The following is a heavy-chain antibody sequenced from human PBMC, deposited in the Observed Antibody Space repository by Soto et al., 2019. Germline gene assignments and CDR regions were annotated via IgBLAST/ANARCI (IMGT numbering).Heavy chain of an antibody. CDR2: IYHSGST. CDR3: ARGGYFDWLFPAGYGMDV. V-gene: IGHV4-4*02. J-gene: IGHJ6*02. D-gene: IGHD3-9*01. Sequence: SETLSLTCAVSGGSISSSNWWSWVRQPPGKGLEWIGEIYHSGSTNYNPSLKSRVTISVDKSKNQFSLKLSSVTAADTAVYYCARGGYFDWLFPAGYGMDVWGQGTTVTVSS. CDR1: GGSISSSNW.